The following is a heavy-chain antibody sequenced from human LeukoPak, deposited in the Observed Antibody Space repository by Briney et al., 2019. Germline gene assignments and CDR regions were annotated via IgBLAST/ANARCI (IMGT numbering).Heavy chain of an antibody. V-gene: IGHV3-30*18. CDR3: AKDQGYYDTSGKPLDC. CDR1: GFTFSSCG. D-gene: IGHD3-22*01. J-gene: IGHJ4*02. CDR2: ISYDGSNK. Sequence: PGGSLRLSCAASGFTFSSCGVRWVRQAPGKGLEWMAVISYDGSNKYYADSVKGRFTISRDNSKNTLYLQMNSMRAEDTAVYYCAKDQGYYDTSGKPLDCWGQGTLVTVSS.